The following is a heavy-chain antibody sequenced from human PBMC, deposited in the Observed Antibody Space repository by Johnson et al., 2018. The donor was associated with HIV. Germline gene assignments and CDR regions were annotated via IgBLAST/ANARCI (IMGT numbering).Heavy chain of an antibody. CDR1: GFTFSDYY. V-gene: IGHV3-11*04. J-gene: IGHJ3*02. CDR2: ISSSGVTT. CDR3: AKGDGIVGGSDAFDI. Sequence: QVQLVESGGGLVRPGGSLRLSCAASGFTFSDYYMTWIRQAPGKGLEWLSYISSSGVTTYYAESLKGRFTISRDNSKNTLYLQMNSLRAEDTAVYYCAKGDGIVGGSDAFDIWGQGTMVTVSS. D-gene: IGHD1-26*01.